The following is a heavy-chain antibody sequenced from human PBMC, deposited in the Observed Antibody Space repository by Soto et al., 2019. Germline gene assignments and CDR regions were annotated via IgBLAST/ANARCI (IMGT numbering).Heavy chain of an antibody. J-gene: IGHJ4*02. CDR1: GGSISSYY. CDR3: ATVDTAMVIDY. Sequence: PSETLSLTCTVSGGSISSYYWSWIRQPPGKGLEWIGYIYYSGSTNYNPSLKSRVTISVDTSKNQFSLKLSSVTAADTAVYYCATVDTAMVIDYWGQGTLVTVSS. D-gene: IGHD5-18*01. CDR2: IYYSGST. V-gene: IGHV4-59*01.